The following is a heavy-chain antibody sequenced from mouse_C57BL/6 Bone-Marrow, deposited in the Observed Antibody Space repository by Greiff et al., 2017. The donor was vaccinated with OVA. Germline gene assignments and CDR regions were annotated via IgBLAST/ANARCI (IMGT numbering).Heavy chain of an antibody. Sequence: VKLVESGPELVKPGASVKLSCKASGYTFTSYDINWVKQRPGQGLAWIGWIYPRDGSTKYNEKFKGKATLTVDTSSSTAYMELHSLTSEDSAVYFCARLGDYGRFAYWGQGTLVTVSA. CDR3: ARLGDYGRFAY. J-gene: IGHJ3*01. CDR1: GYTFTSYD. D-gene: IGHD2-4*01. V-gene: IGHV1-85*01. CDR2: IYPRDGST.